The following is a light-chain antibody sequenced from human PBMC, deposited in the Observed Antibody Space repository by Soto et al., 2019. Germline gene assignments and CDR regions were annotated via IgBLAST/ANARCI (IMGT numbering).Light chain of an antibody. CDR1: PSVRSN. Sequence: IVMTQCPATLAASPDQIATFSCRASPSVRSNLACYQQKHGQAPRLLIYDASNRATGIPARFSGTGSGTDFTLTINNIEPEDFAVYYCQQRTNWWIAFGRGTRVEIK. V-gene: IGKV3-11*01. CDR2: DAS. J-gene: IGKJ5*01. CDR3: QQRTNWWIA.